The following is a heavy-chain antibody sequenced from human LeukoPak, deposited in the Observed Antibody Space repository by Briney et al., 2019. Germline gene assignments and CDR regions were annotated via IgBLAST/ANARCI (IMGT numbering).Heavy chain of an antibody. J-gene: IGHJ6*02. CDR1: GYTFTSYG. CDR2: ISAYNGNT. V-gene: IGHV1-18*04. Sequence: ASVKVSCKASGYTFTSYGISWVRQAPGQGLERMGWISAYNGNTNYAQKLQGRVTMTTDTSTSTAYMELRSLRSDDTAVYYCARDGIAVAGHPILDYGMDVWGQGTTVTVSS. D-gene: IGHD6-19*01. CDR3: ARDGIAVAGHPILDYGMDV.